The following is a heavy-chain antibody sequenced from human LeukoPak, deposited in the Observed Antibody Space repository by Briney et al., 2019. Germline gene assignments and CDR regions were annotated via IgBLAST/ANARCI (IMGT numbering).Heavy chain of an antibody. D-gene: IGHD6-6*01. Sequence: GESLKISCKGSGYSFTSYWIGWVRQIPGKGLEWVGIIYPGDSDTRYNPSFQGQVTISADKSISTAYLQWSSLKASDTAMYYCARRVAYSSSWGFDYWGQGTLVTVSS. CDR1: GYSFTSYW. CDR2: IYPGDSDT. V-gene: IGHV5-51*01. J-gene: IGHJ4*02. CDR3: ARRVAYSSSWGFDY.